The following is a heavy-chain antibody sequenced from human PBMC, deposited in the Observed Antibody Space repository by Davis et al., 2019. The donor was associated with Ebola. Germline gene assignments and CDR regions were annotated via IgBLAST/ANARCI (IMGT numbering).Heavy chain of an antibody. CDR3: ARENNNRGYSVYWFDP. Sequence: SETLSLTCAVYGGSFSGYYWSWIRQPPGKGLLWIGEINHSGSTNYNPSLKSRVTISLDTSKNQFSLQLSSMTAADTAVYYCARENNNRGYSVYWFDPWGQGTLVTVSS. CDR1: GGSFSGYY. V-gene: IGHV4-34*01. CDR2: INHSGST. D-gene: IGHD5/OR15-5a*01. J-gene: IGHJ5*02.